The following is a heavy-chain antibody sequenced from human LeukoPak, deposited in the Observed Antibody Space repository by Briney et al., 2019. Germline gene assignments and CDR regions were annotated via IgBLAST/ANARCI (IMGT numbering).Heavy chain of an antibody. CDR3: ARDPSGSYFDY. D-gene: IGHD2-15*01. J-gene: IGHJ4*02. CDR1: GFSFSGYE. Sequence: GGSLRLSCAASGFSFSGYEMNWVRQAPGKGLEWVSYISTSGSTIYYADSVKGRFTISRDNAKNSLYLQMNSLRAEDTAVYYCARDPSGSYFDYWGQGTLVTASS. V-gene: IGHV3-48*03. CDR2: ISTSGSTI.